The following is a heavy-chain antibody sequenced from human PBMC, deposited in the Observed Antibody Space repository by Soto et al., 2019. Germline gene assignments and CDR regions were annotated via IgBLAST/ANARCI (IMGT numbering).Heavy chain of an antibody. V-gene: IGHV1-69*13. CDR1: GGTFSSYA. J-gene: IGHJ6*02. D-gene: IGHD2-21*02. CDR2: IIPIFGTA. Sequence: GASVKVSCKASGGTFSSYATSWVRQAPGQGLEWMGGIIPIFGTANYAQKFQGRVTITADESTSTAYMELSSLRSEDTAVYYCARGHIVVVTASYYYYGMDVWGQGTTVTVSS. CDR3: ARGHIVVVTASYYYYGMDV.